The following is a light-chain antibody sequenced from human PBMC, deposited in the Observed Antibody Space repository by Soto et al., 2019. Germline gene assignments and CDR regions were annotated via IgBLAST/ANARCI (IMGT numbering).Light chain of an antibody. CDR3: QQYGSSPLT. V-gene: IGKV3-20*01. CDR2: GTS. CDR1: QTITTY. Sequence: EIVLTQSPSTLSFSPGERATXXXXASQTITTYLAWYQQKPGQPPRLLIYGTSNRATGIPDRFSGSGSGTDFTLTISRLEPEDFAVYYCQQYGSSPLTFGGGTKVDIK. J-gene: IGKJ4*01.